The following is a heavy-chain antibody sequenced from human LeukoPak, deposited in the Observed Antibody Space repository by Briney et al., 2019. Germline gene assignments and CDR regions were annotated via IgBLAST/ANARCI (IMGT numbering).Heavy chain of an antibody. J-gene: IGHJ5*02. CDR2: IYYSGST. D-gene: IGHD6-13*01. CDR3: ARTEPYSSSARWFDP. Sequence: SETLSLTCTVSGSSISSYYWSWIRQPPGKGLEWIGYIYYSGSTNYNPSLKSRVTISVDTSKNQFSLKLSSVTAADTAVYYCARTEPYSSSARWFDPWGQGTLVTVSS. V-gene: IGHV4-59*01. CDR1: GSSISSYY.